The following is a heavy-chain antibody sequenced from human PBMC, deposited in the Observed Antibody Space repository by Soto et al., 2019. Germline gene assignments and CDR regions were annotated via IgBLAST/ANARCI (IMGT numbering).Heavy chain of an antibody. CDR2: INHSGST. D-gene: IGHD3-10*01. Sequence: SETLSLTCAVYGGSFSGYYWSWIRQPPGKGLEWIGEINHSGSTNYNPSLKSRVTISVDTSKNQFSLKLSSVTAADTAVYYCARGIKRITMVRGAYFDYWGQGTLVTVSS. CDR3: ARGIKRITMVRGAYFDY. J-gene: IGHJ4*02. V-gene: IGHV4-34*01. CDR1: GGSFSGYY.